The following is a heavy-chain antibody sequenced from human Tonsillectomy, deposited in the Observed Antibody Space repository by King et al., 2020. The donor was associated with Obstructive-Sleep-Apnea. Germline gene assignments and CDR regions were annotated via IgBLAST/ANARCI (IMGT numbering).Heavy chain of an antibody. V-gene: IGHV3-30*18. CDR1: RFTFSSYG. Sequence: VQLVESGGGVVQPGGSLRLSCAASRFTFSSYGMHWVRQPPGKGLEWVAGISYDGDNKYYADSVKGRFAISRDNSINTLYLQMNSLRTEDTAVYYCAKAHPYHSGWRDFDYWGQGTLVTVSS. CDR3: AKAHPYHSGWRDFDY. D-gene: IGHD6-19*01. CDR2: ISYDGDNK. J-gene: IGHJ4*02.